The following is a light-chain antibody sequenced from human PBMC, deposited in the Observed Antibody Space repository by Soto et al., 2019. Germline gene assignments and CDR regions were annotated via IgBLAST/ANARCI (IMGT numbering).Light chain of an antibody. V-gene: IGKV3-15*01. J-gene: IGKJ1*01. Sequence: IGMTQSPDTLSVSPGEGATLSCRLSQSIRSNLAWYQQRPGQAPRLLMYGASTRADGIPARFTGSGSGTEFTLTISSPQSEDFAVYYCQQYHIWPPWTSGQGTKVDIK. CDR2: GAS. CDR3: QQYHIWPPWT. CDR1: QSIRSN.